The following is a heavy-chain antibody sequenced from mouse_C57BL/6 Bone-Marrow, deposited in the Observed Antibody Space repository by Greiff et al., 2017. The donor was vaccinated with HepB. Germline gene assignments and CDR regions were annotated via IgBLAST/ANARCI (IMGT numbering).Heavy chain of an antibody. CDR2: IRSKSNNYAT. D-gene: IGHD2-10*02. J-gene: IGHJ3*01. Sequence: EVQVVESGGGLVQPKGSLKLSCAASGFSFNTYAMNWVRQAPGKGLEWVARIRSKSNNYATYYADSVKDRFTISRDDSESMLYLQMNNLKTEDTAMYYCVGGYGGFAYWGQGTLVTVSA. CDR1: GFSFNTYA. CDR3: VGGYGGFAY. V-gene: IGHV10-1*01.